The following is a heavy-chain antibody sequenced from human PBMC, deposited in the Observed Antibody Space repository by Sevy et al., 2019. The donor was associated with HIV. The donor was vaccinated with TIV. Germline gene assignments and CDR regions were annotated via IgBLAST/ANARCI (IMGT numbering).Heavy chain of an antibody. CDR1: GYTFIGYD. J-gene: IGHJ4*02. V-gene: IGHV1-2*02. CDR3: TRSAAEAKNFYCGGNCYSDY. D-gene: IGHD2-21*02. Sequence: VSVKVSCKASGYTFIGYDLHWVRQAPGQGLEWMGWINPNSGGTSYAPKFQGRVTMTRDTSISTASMELSRLRSDDTAVYYCTRSAAEAKNFYCGGNCYSDYWGQGTLVTVSS. CDR2: INPNSGGT.